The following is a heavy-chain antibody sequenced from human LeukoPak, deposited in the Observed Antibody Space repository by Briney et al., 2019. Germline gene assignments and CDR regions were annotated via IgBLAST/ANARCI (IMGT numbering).Heavy chain of an antibody. CDR1: GGSISSGSYY. CDR3: ARSYGSGDY. CDR2: IYTSGST. V-gene: IGHV4-61*02. Sequence: SETLSLTCTVSGGSISSGSYYWSWIRQPAGKGLEWIGRIYTSGSTNYNPSLKSRVTISVDTSKNQFSLKLSSVTAADTAVYYCARSYGSGDYRGQGTLVTVSS. J-gene: IGHJ4*02. D-gene: IGHD3-10*01.